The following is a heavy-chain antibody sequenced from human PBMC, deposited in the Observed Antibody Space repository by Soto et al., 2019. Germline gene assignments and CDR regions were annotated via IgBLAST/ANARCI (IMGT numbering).Heavy chain of an antibody. Sequence: SETLSLTCSVSGDSISSYYWTWIRQSLGKGLEWVGYVFYSGATNYNPSLKSRVTISLDASKKQVSLRLTSATAADTAVYYCTRGLPSHFGYDSWGQGTLVTVSS. CDR3: TRGLPSHFGYDS. J-gene: IGHJ4*02. V-gene: IGHV4-59*01. D-gene: IGHD3-10*01. CDR1: GDSISSYY. CDR2: VFYSGAT.